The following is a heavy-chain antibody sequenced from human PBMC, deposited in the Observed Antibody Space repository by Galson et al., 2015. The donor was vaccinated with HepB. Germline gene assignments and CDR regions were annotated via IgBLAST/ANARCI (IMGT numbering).Heavy chain of an antibody. CDR1: GFTFSSYS. Sequence: CAASGFTFSSYSMNWVRQAPGKGLEWVSSISSSSSYIYYADSVKGRFTISRDNAKNSLYLQMNSLRAEDTAVYYCARDWAYYDSSGYSPNDAFDIWGQGTMVTVSS. V-gene: IGHV3-21*01. D-gene: IGHD3-22*01. J-gene: IGHJ3*02. CDR3: ARDWAYYDSSGYSPNDAFDI. CDR2: ISSSSSYI.